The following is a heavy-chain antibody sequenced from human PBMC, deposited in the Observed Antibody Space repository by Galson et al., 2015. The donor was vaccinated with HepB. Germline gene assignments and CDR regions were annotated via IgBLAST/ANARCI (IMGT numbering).Heavy chain of an antibody. CDR3: ARTFMVRGVSPFDY. CDR1: GYTFTSYG. D-gene: IGHD3-10*01. V-gene: IGHV1-18*04. J-gene: IGHJ4*02. Sequence: SVKVSCKASGYTFTSYGISWVRQAPGQGLEWMGWISAYNGNTNYAQKLQGRVTMTTDTSTSTAYMELRSLRSDDTAVYYCARTFMVRGVSPFDYWGQGTLATVSS. CDR2: ISAYNGNT.